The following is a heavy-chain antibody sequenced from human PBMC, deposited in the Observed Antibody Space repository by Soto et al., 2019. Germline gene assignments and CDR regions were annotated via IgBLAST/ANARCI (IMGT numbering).Heavy chain of an antibody. CDR3: ARDLGDYGSGSYPKYYYYYYGMDV. CDR1: GGSISSYY. Sequence: SETLSLTCTVSGGSISSYYWSWIRQPPGKGLEWIGYIYYSGSTNYNPSLKSRVTISADTSKNQFSLKLSSVTAADTAVYYCARDLGDYGSGSYPKYYYYYYGMDVWGQGTTVTVSS. V-gene: IGHV4-59*01. J-gene: IGHJ6*02. D-gene: IGHD3-10*01. CDR2: IYYSGST.